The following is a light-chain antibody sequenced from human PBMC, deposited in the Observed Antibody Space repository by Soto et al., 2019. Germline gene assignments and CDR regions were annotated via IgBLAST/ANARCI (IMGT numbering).Light chain of an antibody. Sequence: DIQLTQSPSFLSASVGDRVTITCRASQGINIFLAWFQQKPGKAPSLLISAASTLQSGVPSRFSGSGSETEFTLTITSLQPEDSATYYCQQRNSYPRTFGQGTKVDIK. J-gene: IGKJ2*01. V-gene: IGKV1-9*01. CDR3: QQRNSYPRT. CDR2: AAS. CDR1: QGINIF.